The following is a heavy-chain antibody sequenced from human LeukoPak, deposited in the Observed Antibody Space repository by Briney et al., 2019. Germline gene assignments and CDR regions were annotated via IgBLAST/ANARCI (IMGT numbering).Heavy chain of an antibody. V-gene: IGHV3-48*03. CDR1: GFTFSSYE. J-gene: IGHJ6*04. CDR2: ISSSGSTI. Sequence: PGGSLRLSCAAYGFTFSSYEMNWVRQAPGKGLEWVSYISSSGSTIYYADSVKGRFTISRDNAKNSLYLQMNSLRAEDTAVYYCARESQYGMDVWGKGTTVTVSS. CDR3: ARESQYGMDV.